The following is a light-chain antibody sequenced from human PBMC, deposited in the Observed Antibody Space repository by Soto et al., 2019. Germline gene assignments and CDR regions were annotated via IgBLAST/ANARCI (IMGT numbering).Light chain of an antibody. CDR3: QQYGSSLWT. Sequence: EIVLTQSPGTLSLSPGERATLSCRASQSVSGHLAWYQQKPGQAPRLLIYGASSRATGIPDRFSGSGSGTDFTLTITRLEPEDFEVYYCQQYGSSLWTFGQGTKVDIK. CDR2: GAS. V-gene: IGKV3-20*01. CDR1: QSVSGH. J-gene: IGKJ1*01.